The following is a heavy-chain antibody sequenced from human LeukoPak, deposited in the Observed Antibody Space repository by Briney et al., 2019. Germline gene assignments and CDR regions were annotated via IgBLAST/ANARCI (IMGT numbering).Heavy chain of an antibody. D-gene: IGHD3-10*01. CDR2: FDPEDGET. Sequence: ASVKVSCKVSGYTLTELSMHWVRQAPRKGIEWMGGFDPEDGETIYAQKFQGRVTMTEDTSTDTAYMELSSLRSEDTAVYYCATLLIYYGSGKLQDYWGQGTLVTVSS. CDR1: GYTLTELS. J-gene: IGHJ4*02. CDR3: ATLLIYYGSGKLQDY. V-gene: IGHV1-24*01.